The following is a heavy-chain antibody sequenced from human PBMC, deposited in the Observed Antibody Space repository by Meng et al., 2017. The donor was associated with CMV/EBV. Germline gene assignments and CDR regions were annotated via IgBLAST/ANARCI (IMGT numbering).Heavy chain of an antibody. Sequence: GGSLRLSCAASGFTVSSNYMSWVRQAPGKGLEWVSVIYSGGSTYYADSVKGRFTISRDNSKNTLYLQMNSLRAEDTAVYYCARVLGGSYLFDYWGQGTLVTVSS. V-gene: IGHV3-53*01. D-gene: IGHD1-26*01. J-gene: IGHJ4*02. CDR3: ARVLGGSYLFDY. CDR1: GFTVSSNY. CDR2: IYSGGST.